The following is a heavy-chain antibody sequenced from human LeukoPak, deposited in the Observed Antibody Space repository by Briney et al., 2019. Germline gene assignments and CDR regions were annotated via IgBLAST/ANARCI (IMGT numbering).Heavy chain of an antibody. CDR3: ARGPAAVHP. V-gene: IGHV4-34*12. J-gene: IGHJ5*02. D-gene: IGHD6-13*01. CDR1: GYSLTNHY. CDR2: IMHTGST. Sequence: SETLSLTCAVYGYSLTNHYWIWIRLPPGKGLEWIGEIMHTGSTNYSPSLKSQVTISVDTSKNQFFLNLTSVTAADTAVYYCARGPAAVHPWGQGTLVTVSS.